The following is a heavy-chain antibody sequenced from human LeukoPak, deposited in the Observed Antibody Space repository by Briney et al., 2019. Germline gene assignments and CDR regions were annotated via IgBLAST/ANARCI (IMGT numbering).Heavy chain of an antibody. D-gene: IGHD6-13*01. Sequence: GGSLRLSCAASGFTFSTYRMNWVRQAPGKGLEWVSYFSSSSGTMYYADSVRGRLTISRDIAKNSLYLQMNSLRAEDTAVYYCLTVGSSWFYDYWGQGTLVTVSS. CDR2: FSSSSGTM. CDR3: LTVGSSWFYDY. CDR1: GFTFSTYR. J-gene: IGHJ4*02. V-gene: IGHV3-48*01.